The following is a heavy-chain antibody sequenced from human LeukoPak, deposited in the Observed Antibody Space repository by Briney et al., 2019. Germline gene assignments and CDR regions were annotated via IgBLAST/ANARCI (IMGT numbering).Heavy chain of an antibody. CDR2: IYTSGST. CDR1: GGSISSYY. Sequence: SETLSLTCTVSGGSISSYYWSWIRQPAGKGLEWIGRIYTSGSTNYNPSLKSRVTMSVDTSKNQFSLKLSSVTAADTAVYYCAREEEVGIGYYDSSGYSDYWGQGTLVTVSS. V-gene: IGHV4-4*07. CDR3: AREEEVGIGYYDSSGYSDY. J-gene: IGHJ4*02. D-gene: IGHD3-22*01.